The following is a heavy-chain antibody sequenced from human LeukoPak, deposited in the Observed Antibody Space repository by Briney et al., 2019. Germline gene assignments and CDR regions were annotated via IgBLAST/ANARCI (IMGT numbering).Heavy chain of an antibody. J-gene: IGHJ3*02. D-gene: IGHD2-2*01. Sequence: SVTLSLTCTVSGASINSGHYYWSWIRQHPGKGLEWIGYIYFSGTTYYNPSLRSRVTISVDTSKNQFSLKLSSVTAADTAVYYCARDPAPYCSSGNCYGAFDIWGQGTMVTVSS. CDR2: IYFSGTT. CDR1: GASINSGHYY. V-gene: IGHV4-31*03. CDR3: ARDPAPYCSSGNCYGAFDI.